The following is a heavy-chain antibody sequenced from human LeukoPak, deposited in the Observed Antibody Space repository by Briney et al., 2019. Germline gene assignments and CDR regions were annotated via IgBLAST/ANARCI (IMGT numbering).Heavy chain of an antibody. D-gene: IGHD3-16*01. J-gene: IGHJ3*02. CDR1: GFTFSFCR. CDR3: ARGSYGAFDI. CDR2: IKQDGSEK. V-gene: IGHV3-7*04. Sequence: PGGSLRLSCAASGFTFSFCRMTWVGQAPGKGLEWVANIKQDGSEKSYVDSVKSRFTISRDNAEKSVSLQMNSVRAEDTAVYYCARGSYGAFDIWGQGTMVTVSS.